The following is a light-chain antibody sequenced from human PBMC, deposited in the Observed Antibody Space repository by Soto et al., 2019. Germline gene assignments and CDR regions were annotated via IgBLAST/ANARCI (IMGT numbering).Light chain of an antibody. CDR1: QTVSSN. CDR3: QQYNDWPPEVT. V-gene: IGKV3D-15*01. J-gene: IGKJ4*01. Sequence: EIVLTQAPTTLSVSPGERATLSCRASQTVSSNLAWYQQKPGQPPRLLMSGVSTRATGIPARFSGSGSGTEFTLTISSLQSEDFAVYYGQQYNDWPPEVTFGGGTKVEIK. CDR2: GVS.